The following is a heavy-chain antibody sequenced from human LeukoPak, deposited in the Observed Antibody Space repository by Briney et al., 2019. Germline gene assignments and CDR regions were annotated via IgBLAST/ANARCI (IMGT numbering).Heavy chain of an antibody. J-gene: IGHJ4*02. CDR1: GFTVSSNY. CDR2: IYSGGNT. CDR3: ARDRADYYGSGSYHNFDY. D-gene: IGHD3-10*01. Sequence: GGSLRLSCAASGFTVSSNYMSWVRQAPGKGLQWISVIYSGGNTFYADSVKGRFTISRDNSKNTLYLQMNSLRAEDTAVYYCARDRADYYGSGSYHNFDYWGQGTLVTVSS. V-gene: IGHV3-66*01.